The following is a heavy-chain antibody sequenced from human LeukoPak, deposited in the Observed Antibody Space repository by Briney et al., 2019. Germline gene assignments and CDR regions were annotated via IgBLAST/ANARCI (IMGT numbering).Heavy chain of an antibody. V-gene: IGHV3-48*01. D-gene: IGHD2-2*01. Sequence: GGSLRLSCAASVFTFSSYSMNGARQATGKGLEWVSYISSSSSTIYYTDPVKSRYTIYRDNPQNTLYLQMNSLRAEDTPLYYCASELRCGSGTSFQYWGRGTLVTVSS. CDR3: ASELRCGSGTSFQY. J-gene: IGHJ4*02. CDR2: ISSSSSTI. CDR1: VFTFSSYS.